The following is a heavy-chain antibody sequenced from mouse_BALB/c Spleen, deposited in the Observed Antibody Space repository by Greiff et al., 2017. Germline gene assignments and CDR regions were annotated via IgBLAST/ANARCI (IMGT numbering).Heavy chain of an antibody. J-gene: IGHJ3*01. V-gene: IGHV1S81*02. CDR2: INPSNGRT. CDR1: GYTFTSYW. CDR3: ARDGNAAWFAY. D-gene: IGHD2-1*01. Sequence: QVQLQQPGADLVKPGASVKLSCKASGYTFTSYWMHWVKQRPGQGLEWIGEINPSNGRTNYNEKFKSKATLTVDKSSSTAYMQLSSLTSEDSAVYYCARDGNAAWFAYWGQGTLVTVSA.